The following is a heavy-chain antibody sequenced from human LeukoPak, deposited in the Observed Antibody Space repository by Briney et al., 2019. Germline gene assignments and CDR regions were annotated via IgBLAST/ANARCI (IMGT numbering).Heavy chain of an antibody. D-gene: IGHD1-26*01. J-gene: IGHJ4*02. CDR3: TRESGAFSPFGF. V-gene: IGHV4-4*02. Sequence: SETLSLTCAASGDSIITTNWWSRVRQPPGKGLEWIGDVHLSGATNYNPSLAGRVTMSIDSSKNQLSLELTSVTAADTAMYYCTRESGAFSPFGFWGQGTLVTVSS. CDR1: GDSIITTNW. CDR2: VHLSGAT.